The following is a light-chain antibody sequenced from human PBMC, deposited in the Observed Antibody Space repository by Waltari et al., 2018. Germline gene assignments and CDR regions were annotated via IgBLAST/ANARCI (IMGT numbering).Light chain of an antibody. CDR2: AAS. J-gene: IGKJ4*01. V-gene: IGKV1-9*01. CDR3: LHLNNFPLS. CDR1: QGISTH. Sequence: DIQLTQSPSFLSASVRDRVTITCRASQGISTHLAWYQQKPGQGPKLLSYAASTLQSDIPSRFSGSGSGTEFTLTISSLQSEDFATYYCLHLNNFPLSFGGGTKVELK.